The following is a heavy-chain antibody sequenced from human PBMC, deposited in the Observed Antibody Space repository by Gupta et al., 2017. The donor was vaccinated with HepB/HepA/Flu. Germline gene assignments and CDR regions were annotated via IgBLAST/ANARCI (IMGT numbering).Heavy chain of an antibody. CDR1: GGTFSTYA. Sequence: QVQLVQSGAEVKKPGSSVKVSCRTSGGTFSTYAISWVRQAPGQGLEWMGGIIPMFDTLHYAQKFQGRVTITADKSTTTAYMELSGLRSEDTAVYSCARGICRGYYYHMDVWGRGTTVTVSS. CDR2: IIPMFDTL. J-gene: IGHJ6*04. V-gene: IGHV1-69*06. D-gene: IGHD2-15*01. CDR3: ARGICRGYYYHMDV.